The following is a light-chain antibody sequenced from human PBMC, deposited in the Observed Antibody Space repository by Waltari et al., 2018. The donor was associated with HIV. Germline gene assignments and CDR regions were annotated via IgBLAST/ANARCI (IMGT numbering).Light chain of an antibody. CDR2: EDT. J-gene: IGLJ2*01. Sequence: FMLTQPHSMSSSPGTKVPLSCTRSSGTIASNSVHCNQQRPGGAPTPVVFEDTQRPSGVPERFSGSIDSSSNSASLTISGLKTEDEADYYCQSYDTTNHLIFGGGTKVTVL. V-gene: IGLV6-57*04. CDR3: QSYDTTNHLI. CDR1: SGTIASNS.